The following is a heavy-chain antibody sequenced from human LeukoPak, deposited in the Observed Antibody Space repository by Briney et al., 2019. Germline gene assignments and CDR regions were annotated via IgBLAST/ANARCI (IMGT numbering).Heavy chain of an antibody. J-gene: IGHJ5*02. D-gene: IGHD6-19*01. V-gene: IGHV3-7*03. CDR3: ARVGMSGYSSGWYDH. CDR1: GFTFSRYW. CDR2: IKEDGGVE. Sequence: PGGSLRLSCAASGFTFSRYWMSWVRQAPGKGLEWVANIKEDGGVEHYVDSVKGRFTISRGNAKNSMYLQMNSLRAEDTAVYYCARVGMSGYSSGWYDHWGQGTLVTVSS.